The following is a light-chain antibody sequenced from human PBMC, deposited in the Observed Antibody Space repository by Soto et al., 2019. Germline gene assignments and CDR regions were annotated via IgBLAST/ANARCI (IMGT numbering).Light chain of an antibody. CDR2: RYS. J-gene: IGLJ2*01. CDR3: QSYDSSLSGVV. Sequence: QSVLTQPPSVSGAPGQRVTISCTGSSSNIGAGCDVHWYQQLPGTAPKLLIYRYSNRPSGVPDRFSGSKSGTSASLAITGLQAEDEADYYCQSYDSSLSGVVFGGGTKLTVL. CDR1: SSNIGAGCD. V-gene: IGLV1-40*01.